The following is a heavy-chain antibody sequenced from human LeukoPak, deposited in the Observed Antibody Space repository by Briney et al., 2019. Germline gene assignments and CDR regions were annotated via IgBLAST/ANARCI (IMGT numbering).Heavy chain of an antibody. V-gene: IGHV3-9*01. J-gene: IGHJ4*02. CDR2: IGWNSGGI. CDR1: GFTFDDYA. CDR3: ARVRKQWLVLYYFDY. Sequence: PGGSLRLSCAASGFTFDDYAMHWVRQAPGKGLEWVSGIGWNSGGIVYADSVKGRFTISRDNSKNTLYLQMNSLRAEDTAVYYCARVRKQWLVLYYFDYWGQGTLVTVSS. D-gene: IGHD6-19*01.